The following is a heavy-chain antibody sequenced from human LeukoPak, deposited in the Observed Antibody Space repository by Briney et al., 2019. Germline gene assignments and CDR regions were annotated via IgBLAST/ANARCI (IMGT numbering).Heavy chain of an antibody. CDR2: MNPNSGNT. D-gene: IGHD5-18*01. Sequence: ASVKVSCKASGYTFTSYDINWVRQATGQGLEWMGWMNPNSGNTGYAQKFQGRVTMTRNTSISTAYMELSSLRSEDTAVYYCARGRGYSYGYYYYYMDVWGKGTTVTISS. V-gene: IGHV1-8*01. CDR1: GYTFTSYD. CDR3: ARGRGYSYGYYYYYMDV. J-gene: IGHJ6*03.